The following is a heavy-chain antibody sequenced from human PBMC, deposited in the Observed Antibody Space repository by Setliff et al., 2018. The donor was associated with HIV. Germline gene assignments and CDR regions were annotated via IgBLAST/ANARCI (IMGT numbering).Heavy chain of an antibody. Sequence: SETLSLTCTVSGDSINTHYWSWIRQPPGKGLEWIGCISQSGTTYYNSSLNSRVTMSLDTSKNQFSLKLNFVTAADTAVYYCEAATVGETGYYGIDVWGPGITVTVSS. CDR1: GDSINTHY. CDR2: ISQSGTT. J-gene: IGHJ6*02. D-gene: IGHD1-26*01. V-gene: IGHV4-59*04. CDR3: EAATVGETGYYGIDV.